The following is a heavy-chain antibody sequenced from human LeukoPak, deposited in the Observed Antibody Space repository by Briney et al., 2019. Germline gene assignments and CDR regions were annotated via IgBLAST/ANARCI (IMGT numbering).Heavy chain of an antibody. V-gene: IGHV3-30*02. D-gene: IGHD6-13*01. CDR2: IRYDGRIK. CDR3: ARNRAATGDWLDP. Sequence: GWSLRISCAASGFTFSAYGVHWVRQAPGKGLEWVAFIRYDGRIKNYADSVKVRFTISRDNSKNTLYLQMNSLTTEDTSLYYCARNRAATGDWLDPWGQGTLVIVSS. CDR1: GFTFSAYG. J-gene: IGHJ5*02.